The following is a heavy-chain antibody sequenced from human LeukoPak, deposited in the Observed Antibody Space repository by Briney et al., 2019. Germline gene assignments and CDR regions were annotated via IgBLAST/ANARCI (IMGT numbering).Heavy chain of an antibody. CDR2: IYYSGST. CDR3: ARGGSGGFGELLSYYYYGMDV. V-gene: IGHV4-30-4*01. Sequence: PSETLSLTCTVSGGSISSGDYYWSWIRQPPGKGLEWIGYIYYSGSTYYNPSLKSRVTISVDTSKDQFSLKLSSVTAADTAVYYCARGGSGGFGELLSYYYYGMDVWGQGTTVTVSS. J-gene: IGHJ6*02. CDR1: GGSISSGDYY. D-gene: IGHD3-10*01.